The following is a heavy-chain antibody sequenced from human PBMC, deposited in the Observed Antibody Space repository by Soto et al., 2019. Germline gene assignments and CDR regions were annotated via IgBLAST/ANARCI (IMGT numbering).Heavy chain of an antibody. Sequence: GESLKISCQGSGYSFTSYWITWVRQMPGKGLEWMGRIDPSDSYTNYSPSFQGHVTFSVDKSFSTAYLQWSSLKASDTAMYYCARLQYSSGWYQLDFWGQGTLVTVSS. CDR3: ARLQYSSGWYQLDF. D-gene: IGHD6-13*01. V-gene: IGHV5-10-1*01. J-gene: IGHJ4*02. CDR2: IDPSDSYT. CDR1: GYSFTSYW.